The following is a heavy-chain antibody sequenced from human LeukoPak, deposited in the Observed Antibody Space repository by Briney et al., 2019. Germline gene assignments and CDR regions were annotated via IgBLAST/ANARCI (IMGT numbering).Heavy chain of an antibody. V-gene: IGHV3-30*02. CDR1: GFTFSSYG. CDR3: ARSGSGSAYYYYYYMDV. D-gene: IGHD3-10*01. CDR2: IRHDGGNK. Sequence: GGSLRLSCAASGFTFSSYGIHWVRQAPGKGLEWLAYIRHDGGNKYYADYVKGRFTISRDNAKNSLYLQMNSLRAEDTAVYYCARSGSGSAYYYYYYMDVWGKGTTVTVSS. J-gene: IGHJ6*03.